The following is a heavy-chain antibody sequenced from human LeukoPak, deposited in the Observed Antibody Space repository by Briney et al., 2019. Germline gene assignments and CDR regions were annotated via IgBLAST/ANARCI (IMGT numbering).Heavy chain of an antibody. CDR2: VSHSGST. D-gene: IGHD1-7*01. J-gene: IGHJ4*02. CDR1: GGSLSDHF. CDR3: ARVLIGTLDY. V-gene: IGHV4-34*01. Sequence: PSETLSLTCAVYGGSLSDHFWTWIRQPPGKGLEWIEEVSHSGSTNSNPSLKSRVTVSVDTSKNQLSLNLSSVTAADTAVYYCARVLIGTLDYWGQGILVTVSS.